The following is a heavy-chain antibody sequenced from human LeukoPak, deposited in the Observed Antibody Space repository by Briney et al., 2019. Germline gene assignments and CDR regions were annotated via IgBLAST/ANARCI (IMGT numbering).Heavy chain of an antibody. CDR2: IKQDGSEK. D-gene: IGHD3-22*01. CDR1: GFTFSSYW. J-gene: IGHJ4*02. CDR3: ARDIPDYYDSSGSNFAY. Sequence: GGSLRLSCAASGFTFSSYWMSWVRQAPGKGLEWVANIKQDGSEKYYVDSVKGRFTISRDNAKNSLYLQMNSLRAGDTAVYYCARDIPDYYDSSGSNFAYWGQGTLVTVSS. V-gene: IGHV3-7*01.